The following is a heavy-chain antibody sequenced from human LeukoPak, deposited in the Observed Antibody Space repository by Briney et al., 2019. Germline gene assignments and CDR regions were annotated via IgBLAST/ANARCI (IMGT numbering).Heavy chain of an antibody. CDR1: GGSISRSNW. J-gene: IGHJ4*02. V-gene: IGHV4-4*02. D-gene: IGHD4-11*01. Sequence: SETLSLTCAVSGGSISRSNWWSWVRQPPGKGLEWIGEIYHSGNTKYNPSLKSRVTISMDKSKNQFSLKLSSVTAADTAVYHCARADYSNFPDYWGQGTLVTVSS. CDR2: IYHSGNT. CDR3: ARADYSNFPDY.